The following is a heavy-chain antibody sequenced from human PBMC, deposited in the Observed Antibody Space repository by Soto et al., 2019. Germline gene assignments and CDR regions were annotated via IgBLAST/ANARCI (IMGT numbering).Heavy chain of an antibody. Sequence: KTDGSLRLSCVGSGFTFSTYSINWVRQAPGKGLEWVSSISSRSDIYYADSVKGRFTISRNNAKNSVSLQMNSLRAEDTAVYYCAREYTAWPLAYGLDVWGQGTTVTVSS. V-gene: IGHV3-21*01. CDR1: GFTFSTYS. CDR2: ISSRSDI. J-gene: IGHJ6*02. CDR3: AREYTAWPLAYGLDV. D-gene: IGHD2-2*02.